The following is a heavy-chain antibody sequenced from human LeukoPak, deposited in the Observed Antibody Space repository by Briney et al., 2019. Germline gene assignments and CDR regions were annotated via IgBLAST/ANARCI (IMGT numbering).Heavy chain of an antibody. CDR3: ARAPSNAHFDY. CDR2: IYSGGST. CDR1: GFTVSNNY. J-gene: IGHJ4*02. V-gene: IGHV3-66*01. Sequence: GGSLRLSCAASGFTVSNNYMSWVRQAPGKGLEWVSLIYSGGSTYYADSVKGRVTISRDNSNNTVYLQMNSLRAEDTAVYYCARAPSNAHFDYWGQGTLVTVSS. D-gene: IGHD3-3*02.